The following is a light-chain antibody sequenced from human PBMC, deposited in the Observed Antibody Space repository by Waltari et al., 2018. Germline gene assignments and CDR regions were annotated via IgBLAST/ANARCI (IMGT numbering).Light chain of an antibody. CDR2: HTP. Sequence: IVLTQSPGTLSLSPGESAPLSCRASQSDNLYLAWYQQNPGQAPRLLLYHTPTRSTGTPDRFSGSGSGTDFSLTISGLEPEDFAVYYCQHYNNLPVSFGQGTRVEIK. J-gene: IGKJ1*01. V-gene: IGKV3-20*01. CDR1: QSDNLY. CDR3: QHYNNLPVS.